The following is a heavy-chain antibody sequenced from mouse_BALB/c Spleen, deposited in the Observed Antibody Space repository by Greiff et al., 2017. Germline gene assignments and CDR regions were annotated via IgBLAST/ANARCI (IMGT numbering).Heavy chain of an antibody. D-gene: IGHD2-4*01. V-gene: IGHV1S81*02. CDR2: INPSNGRT. J-gene: IGHJ3*01. CDR3: ARSLSTMMTTGAY. CDR1: GYTFTSYW. Sequence: VQLQQPGAELVKPGASVKLSCKASGYTFTSYWMHWVKQRPGQGLEWIGEINPSNGRTNYNEKFKSKATLTVDKSSSTAYMQLSSLTSEDSAVCYCARSLSTMMTTGAYWGQGTLVTVSA.